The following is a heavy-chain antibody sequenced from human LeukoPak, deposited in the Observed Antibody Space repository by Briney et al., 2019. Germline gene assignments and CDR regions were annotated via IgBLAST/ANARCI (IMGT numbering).Heavy chain of an antibody. D-gene: IGHD4-17*01. V-gene: IGHV1-69*04. CDR3: ARGVDTVTSSNWFDP. J-gene: IGHJ5*02. CDR1: GGTFSSYA. CDR2: IIPILGIA. Sequence: SVKVSCKASGGTFSSYAISWVRQAPGQGLEWMGRIIPILGIANYAQKFQGRVTITADKSTSTAYMELSSLRSEDAAVYYCARGVDTVTSSNWFDPWGQGTLVTVSS.